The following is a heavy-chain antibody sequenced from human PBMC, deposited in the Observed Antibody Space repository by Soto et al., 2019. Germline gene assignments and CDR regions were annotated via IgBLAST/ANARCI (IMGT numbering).Heavy chain of an antibody. CDR2: IYYSGST. V-gene: IGHV4-39*01. D-gene: IGHD3-22*01. J-gene: IGHJ4*02. CDR3: ARLGHYDSSGYYYGY. CDR1: GGSISSSSYY. Sequence: QLQLQESGPGLVKPSETLSLTCTVSGGSISSSSYYWGWIRQPPGKGLEWIGSIYYSGSTYYNPSLKSRVTISVDTSKNQCSLTLSSVTAADTAVYYCARLGHYDSSGYYYGYWGQGTLVTVSS.